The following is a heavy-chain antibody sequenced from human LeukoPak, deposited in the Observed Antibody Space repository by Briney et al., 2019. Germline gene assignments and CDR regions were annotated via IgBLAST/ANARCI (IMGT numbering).Heavy chain of an antibody. CDR1: GGSIKNFY. V-gene: IGHV4-59*01. D-gene: IGHD2-21*02. J-gene: IGHJ4*02. Sequence: SETPSLTCTVSGGSIKNFYWSWIRQSPGKGLEWLGYIYNNGNTNYNASLKSRVIMSIDTSKNQFSLKVTSVTAADTAIYYCARVLRGAYCGGDRYRLDYWGQGMLVIVSS. CDR3: ARVLRGAYCGGDRYRLDY. CDR2: IYNNGNT.